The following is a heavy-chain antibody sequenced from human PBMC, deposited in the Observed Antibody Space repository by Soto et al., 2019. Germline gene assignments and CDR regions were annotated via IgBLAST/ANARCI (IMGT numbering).Heavy chain of an antibody. CDR3: ARQAPHSSGWFWFDP. Sequence: PSETLSLTCTVSGGSISSYYWSWIRQPPGKGLEWIGYIYYSGSTNYNPSLRSRVTISVDTSKNQFSLKLSSVTAADTAVYYCARQAPHSSGWFWFDPWGQGTLVTVSS. J-gene: IGHJ5*02. D-gene: IGHD6-19*01. CDR2: IYYSGST. V-gene: IGHV4-59*08. CDR1: GGSISSYY.